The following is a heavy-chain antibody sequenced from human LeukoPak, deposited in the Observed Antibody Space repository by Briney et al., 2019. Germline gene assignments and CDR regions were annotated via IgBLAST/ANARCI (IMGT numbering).Heavy chain of an antibody. CDR3: ARQGSYDSSGYHYFDY. V-gene: IGHV5-51*01. CDR2: ICPGDSDT. CDR1: GYSFTTYW. D-gene: IGHD3-22*01. J-gene: IGHJ4*02. Sequence: GESLKISCKGSGYSFTTYWIGWVRQMPGKGLEWMGIICPGDSDTRYSPSFQGQVTISADKSISTAYLQWSSLKASDTAMYYCARQGSYDSSGYHYFDYWGQGTLVTVSS.